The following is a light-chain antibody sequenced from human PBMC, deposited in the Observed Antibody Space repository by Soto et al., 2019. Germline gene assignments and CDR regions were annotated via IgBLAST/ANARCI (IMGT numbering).Light chain of an antibody. CDR1: QTISDY. J-gene: IGKJ4*01. CDR2: GSS. Sequence: IQRTQSPSTLSASVGDRVTITCRASQTISDYLHWYQQKPGKAPTLLIYGSSSLQTGVPPRFSGSGSGTEFTLTISSLQPEDFGTYYCQQTYDSLVSFGGGTKVDIK. CDR3: QQTYDSLVS. V-gene: IGKV1-39*01.